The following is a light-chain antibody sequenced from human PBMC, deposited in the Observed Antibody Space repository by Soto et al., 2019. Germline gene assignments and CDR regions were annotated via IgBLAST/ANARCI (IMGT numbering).Light chain of an antibody. Sequence: EVVMTQSQATLSVSPGERATLSCRASQTVSRNLAWYQQRPGQAPRLLIYDISNRAAGVPARFSGSGSETEFTLTIRGLQSEEFAVYFCQQYNNWPSFGQGTRLEIK. CDR3: QQYNNWPS. CDR1: QTVSRN. J-gene: IGKJ5*01. CDR2: DIS. V-gene: IGKV3-15*01.